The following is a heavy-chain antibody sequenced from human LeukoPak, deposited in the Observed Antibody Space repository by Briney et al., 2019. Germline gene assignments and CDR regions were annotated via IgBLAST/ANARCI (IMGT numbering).Heavy chain of an antibody. CDR2: IKFDGIEK. CDR1: GFTFSDSW. J-gene: IGHJ4*02. CDR3: ARGGHYSGRFEY. Sequence: PGGSLRLSCAASGFTFSDSWMTWVCQAPGKGRGWVATIKFDGIEKQYVDSVKGRFSISRDNAEKSLFLQMQSLRPEDTAVYYCARGGHYSGRFEYWGQGTLVTVSS. D-gene: IGHD1-26*01. V-gene: IGHV3-7*01.